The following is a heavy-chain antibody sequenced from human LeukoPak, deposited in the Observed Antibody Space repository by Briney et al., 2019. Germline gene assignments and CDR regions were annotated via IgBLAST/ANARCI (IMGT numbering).Heavy chain of an antibody. CDR3: ARDPYDSSSYYYSYFDY. CDR1: GYTFTGYY. CDR2: INPNSGGT. Sequence: ASVKVSCKVSGYTFTGYYMHWVRQAPGQGLEWMGWINPNSGGTKSAQKFQGRVTMTRDTSISTAYMELSRLRSDDTAVYYCARDPYDSSSYYYSYFDYWGQGTLVTVSS. J-gene: IGHJ4*02. D-gene: IGHD3-22*01. V-gene: IGHV1-2*02.